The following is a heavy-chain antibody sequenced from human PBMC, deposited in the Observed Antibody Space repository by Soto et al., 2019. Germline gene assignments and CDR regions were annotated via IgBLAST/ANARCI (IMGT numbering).Heavy chain of an antibody. CDR1: GFTFSSYS. Sequence: GGSLRLSCAASGFTFSSYSMNWVRQAPGKGLERVSYITSSSTTIYYADSVKGRFIISRDNAKNSLYLQMNSLRAEDTAVYYCARDPGGCTGGSCYSWYFDYWGEGTLVTVSS. V-gene: IGHV3-48*01. D-gene: IGHD2-15*01. J-gene: IGHJ4*02. CDR2: ITSSSTTI. CDR3: ARDPGGCTGGSCYSWYFDY.